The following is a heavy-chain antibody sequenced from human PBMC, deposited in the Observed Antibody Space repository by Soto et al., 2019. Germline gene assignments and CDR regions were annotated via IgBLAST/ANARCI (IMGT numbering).Heavy chain of an antibody. J-gene: IGHJ5*02. CDR3: ARGVATIGP. CDR1: GDSISSYY. V-gene: IGHV4-59*01. D-gene: IGHD5-12*01. Sequence: QVQLQESGPRLVKPSETLSLTCTVSGDSISSYYWSWIRQPPGKGLEWIGYIYYSGSTNYNPTLKSPVTISVDTPKNQFSLKLTSVTAADTAVYYCARGVATIGPWGQGTLVTVSS. CDR2: IYYSGST.